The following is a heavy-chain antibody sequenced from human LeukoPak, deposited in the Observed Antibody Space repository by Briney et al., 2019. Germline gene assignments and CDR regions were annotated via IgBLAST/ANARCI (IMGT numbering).Heavy chain of an antibody. Sequence: ASVKVSCKASGYTFTGYYIHWGRQAPGQGLEWMGWINPNSGGTNYAQKFQGRVTMTRDTSISTAYMELSRLRSDDTAVYYCARDLLGDAFDIWGQGTMVTVSS. V-gene: IGHV1-2*02. D-gene: IGHD3-16*01. CDR2: INPNSGGT. CDR3: ARDLLGDAFDI. CDR1: GYTFTGYY. J-gene: IGHJ3*02.